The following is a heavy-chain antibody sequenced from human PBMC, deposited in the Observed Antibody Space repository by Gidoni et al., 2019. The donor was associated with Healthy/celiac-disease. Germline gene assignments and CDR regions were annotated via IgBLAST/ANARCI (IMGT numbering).Heavy chain of an antibody. CDR1: GFTLSSYA. D-gene: IGHD2-2*01. Sequence: EVQLLESGGGLVQPGGSLRLSCAASGFTLSSYAMSWVRQAPGKGLGWVSAISGSGGSTYYADSVKGRFTISRDNSKNTLYLQMNSLRAEDTAVYYCANVVVPAASMDYFDYWGQGTLVTVSS. CDR2: ISGSGGST. J-gene: IGHJ4*02. V-gene: IGHV3-23*01. CDR3: ANVVVPAASMDYFDY.